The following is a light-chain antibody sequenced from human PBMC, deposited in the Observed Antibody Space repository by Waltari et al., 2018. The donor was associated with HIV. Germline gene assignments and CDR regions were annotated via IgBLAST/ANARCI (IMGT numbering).Light chain of an antibody. CDR3: SVWDRSLSAVI. Sequence: QAGLTQPPSVSKGLSQTATLTCTGDSNNVGNPAPTWLQQHQGHPPKLLFYKNNNRPSGISERFSASKSGNTASLTITGLQPEDEADYFCSVWDRSLSAVIFGGGTTLIVL. CDR1: SNNVGNPA. J-gene: IGLJ2*01. V-gene: IGLV10-54*04. CDR2: KNN.